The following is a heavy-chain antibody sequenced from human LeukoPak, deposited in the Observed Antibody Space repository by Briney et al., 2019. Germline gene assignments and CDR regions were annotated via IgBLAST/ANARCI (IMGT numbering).Heavy chain of an antibody. J-gene: IGHJ4*02. Sequence: SETLSLTCTVSGGSISSSSYYWGWIRQPPGKGLEWIGSIYYSGSTYYNPSLKSRVTISVDTSKNQFSLNLSSVTAADTAVYYCARLRAYLPAAIFDFDYGGQGTLVTVSS. V-gene: IGHV4-39*01. CDR2: IYYSGST. CDR1: GGSISSSSYY. D-gene: IGHD2-2*01. CDR3: ARLRAYLPAAIFDFDY.